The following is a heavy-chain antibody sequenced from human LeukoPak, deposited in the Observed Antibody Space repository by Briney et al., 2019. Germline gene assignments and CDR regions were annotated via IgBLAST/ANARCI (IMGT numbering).Heavy chain of an antibody. J-gene: IGHJ4*02. CDR3: AREGYLPYYFDY. V-gene: IGHV4-34*01. CDR2: INHSGST. Sequence: SETLSLTCAVYGASFSGYYWSWIRQPPGKGLEWIGEINHSGSTNYNPSLKSRVTISVDTSKNQFSLNLSSVTAADTAVYYCAREGYLPYYFDYWGQGTLVTVSS. CDR1: GASFSGYY. D-gene: IGHD6-13*01.